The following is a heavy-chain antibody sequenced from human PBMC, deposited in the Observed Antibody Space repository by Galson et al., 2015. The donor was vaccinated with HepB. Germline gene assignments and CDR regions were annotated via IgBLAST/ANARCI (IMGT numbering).Heavy chain of an antibody. CDR2: ISLSGSTT. CDR1: GFTFSNYN. CDR3: ARDRGKVGSGSFDS. V-gene: IGHV3-48*02. J-gene: IGHJ4*02. D-gene: IGHD3-10*01. Sequence: SLRLSCAASGFTFSNYNMNWVRQAPGKGLAWVSYISLSGSTTYYADPVKGRFTISRDNAKNSLYLQMDSLRDEDTAIYYCARDRGKVGSGSFDSWGRGTLVTVSS.